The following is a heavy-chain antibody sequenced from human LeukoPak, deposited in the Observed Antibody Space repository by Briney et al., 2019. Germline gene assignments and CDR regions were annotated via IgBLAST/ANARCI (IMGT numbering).Heavy chain of an antibody. J-gene: IGHJ3*02. CDR1: GFTFSTYW. D-gene: IGHD6-13*01. V-gene: IGHV3-21*03. CDR3: ARGHQKYSSRRNDAFDI. CDR2: ISSSSSYI. Sequence: AGGSLRLSCAVSGFTFSTYWMHWVRQAPGKGLEWVSSISSSSSYIYYADSVKGRFTISRDNAKNSLYLQMNSLRAEDTAVYYCARGHQKYSSRRNDAFDIWGQGTMVTVSS.